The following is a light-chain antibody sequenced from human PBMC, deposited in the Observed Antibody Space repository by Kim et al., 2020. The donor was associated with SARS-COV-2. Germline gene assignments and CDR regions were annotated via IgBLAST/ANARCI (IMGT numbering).Light chain of an antibody. J-gene: IGLJ3*02. CDR1: SLRSYY. CDR3: NSRDSSGNHWV. Sequence: ELTQDPAVSVALGQTVRITCQGDSLRSYYASWYQQKPGQAPVLVIYGKNNRPSGIPDRFSGSSSGNTASLTITGAQAEDEADYYCNSRDSSGNHWVFGGGTKLTVL. V-gene: IGLV3-19*01. CDR2: GKN.